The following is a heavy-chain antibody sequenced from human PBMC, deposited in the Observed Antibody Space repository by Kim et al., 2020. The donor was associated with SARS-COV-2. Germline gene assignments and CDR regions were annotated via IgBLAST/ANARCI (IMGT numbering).Heavy chain of an antibody. D-gene: IGHD6-13*01. J-gene: IGHJ4*02. CDR3: ARAGAGQAAGKFDY. CDR2: TYYRSKWYS. Sequence: SQTLSLTCAISGDRVSSNNAIWNWIRQSPSGGLEWLGRTYYRSKWYSDSAASVESRITVNPDTSKNQFSLQLNSVTPEDTAVYYCARAGAGQAAGKFDYWGQGTLVTVSS. CDR1: GDRVSSNNAI. V-gene: IGHV6-1*01.